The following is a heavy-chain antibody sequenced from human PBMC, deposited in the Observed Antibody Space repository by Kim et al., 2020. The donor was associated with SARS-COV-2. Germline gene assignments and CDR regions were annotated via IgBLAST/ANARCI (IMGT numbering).Heavy chain of an antibody. V-gene: IGHV4-4*07. Sequence: SETLSLTCAVSGGSISDYYLTWIRQPAGKGPEWIGRVYVNGNRDFDPSFEGRLSMSVDTAKSQVSLELTSVTVADTAVYYCARGRWDNWLETWGQGILVT. D-gene: IGHD1-26*01. CDR2: VYVNGNR. J-gene: IGHJ5*02. CDR1: GGSISDYY. CDR3: ARGRWDNWLET.